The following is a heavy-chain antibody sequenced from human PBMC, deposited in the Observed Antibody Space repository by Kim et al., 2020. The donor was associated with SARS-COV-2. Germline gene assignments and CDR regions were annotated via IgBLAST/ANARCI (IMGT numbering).Heavy chain of an antibody. Sequence: AGTVRGRFTSSRDNSKHNLYLQMNSLRAEDTAVYYCAKDGRYTASGGHCDPWGQGTLVTVSS. D-gene: IGHD2-2*02. CDR3: AKDGRYTASGGHCDP. J-gene: IGHJ5*02. V-gene: IGHV3-23*01.